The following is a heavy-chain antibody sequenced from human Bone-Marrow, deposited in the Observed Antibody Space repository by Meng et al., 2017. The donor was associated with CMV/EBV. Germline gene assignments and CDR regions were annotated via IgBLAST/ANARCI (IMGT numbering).Heavy chain of an antibody. CDR3: ASAMVRTVTTYYYYLYGLDV. CDR2: IILMIDKA. V-gene: IGHV1-69*10. Sequence: SVKVSCKASGGTFSRYAFSWVRQAPGQGLEWMGGIILMIDKAHYAQKFQGTVTITADKSTSTAYMELSSLKSDDTAVYYCASAMVRTVTTYYYYLYGLDVWGQGTTVTVSS. CDR1: GGTFSRYA. J-gene: IGHJ6*02. D-gene: IGHD3-10*01.